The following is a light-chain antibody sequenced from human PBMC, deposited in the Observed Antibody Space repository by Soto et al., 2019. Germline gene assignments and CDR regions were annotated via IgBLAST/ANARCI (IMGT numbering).Light chain of an antibody. V-gene: IGKV3-15*01. J-gene: IGKJ4*01. CDR3: QQYNNWLLT. CDR1: QNIRTN. CDR2: GAS. Sequence: IWMTQSPATLSVSPGERATFSCRASQNIRTNLAWYQQKPGQVPRLLIYGASTRATGVPARFSGSGSGTEFILTISSLQSEDFAIYYCQQYNNWLLTFGGGTKVDI.